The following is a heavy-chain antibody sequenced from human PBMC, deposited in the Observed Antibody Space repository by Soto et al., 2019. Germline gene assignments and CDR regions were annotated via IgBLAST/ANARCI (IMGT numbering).Heavy chain of an antibody. V-gene: IGHV1-8*01. Sequence: QVQLVQSGAEVKKPGASVKVSCKASGYTFTSYDINWVRQATGQGLEWMGWMNPTNGKSVYAQKFQDRVPMTRNTSISTAYMELSSLRSEDTAVYYCARERNLSGMDVWGQGTTVTV. J-gene: IGHJ6*02. D-gene: IGHD1-1*01. CDR1: GYTFTSYD. CDR2: MNPTNGKS. CDR3: ARERNLSGMDV.